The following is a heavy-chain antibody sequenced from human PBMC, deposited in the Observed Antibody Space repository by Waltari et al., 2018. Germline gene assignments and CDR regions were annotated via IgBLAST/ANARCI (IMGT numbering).Heavy chain of an antibody. CDR3: AKHWDY. V-gene: IGHV3-23*01. D-gene: IGHD1-1*01. J-gene: IGHJ4*02. Sequence: EAQLLESGGGLIQPGGSLRLYCAASGLTFSSDDMSWVRQAPGKGLEWVSSIGTVNDRYYADSVRGRFTISRDNSKNTLYLQMSSLRAEDTAVYFCAKHWDYWGQGTLVTVSS. CDR2: SIGTVNDR. CDR1: GLTFSSDD.